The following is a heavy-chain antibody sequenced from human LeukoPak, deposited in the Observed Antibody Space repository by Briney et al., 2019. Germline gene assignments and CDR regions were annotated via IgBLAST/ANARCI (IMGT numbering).Heavy chain of an antibody. D-gene: IGHD3-22*01. CDR1: GFTFSNYA. Sequence: GGSLRLSCAASGFTFSNYAMHWVRQAPGKGLEYVSSISSNGDTIYYANSVKGRFTISRDNSKNTLYLQMGSLRTEDMAVYYCARGSRNHVDYSGYYSYWGQGTLLTVSS. CDR2: ISSNGDTI. CDR3: ARGSRNHVDYSGYYSY. V-gene: IGHV3-64*01. J-gene: IGHJ4*02.